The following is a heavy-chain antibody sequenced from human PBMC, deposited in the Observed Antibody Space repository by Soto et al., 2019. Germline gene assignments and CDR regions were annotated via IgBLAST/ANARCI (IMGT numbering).Heavy chain of an antibody. J-gene: IGHJ4*02. Sequence: GGSLRLSCAASGFTFSSYGMHWVRQAPGKGLEWVAVIWYDGSNKYYADSVKGRFTISRDNSKNTLYLQMNSLRAEDTAVYYCARDLEYSYGYDYWGQGTLVTVAS. CDR2: IWYDGSNK. D-gene: IGHD5-18*01. CDR1: GFTFSSYG. V-gene: IGHV3-33*01. CDR3: ARDLEYSYGYDY.